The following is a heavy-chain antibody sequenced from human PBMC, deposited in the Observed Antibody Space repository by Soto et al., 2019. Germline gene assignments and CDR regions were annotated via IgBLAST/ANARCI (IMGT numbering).Heavy chain of an antibody. V-gene: IGHV3-33*01. D-gene: IGHD5-12*01. CDR2: IWYDGSNK. CDR3: ARDQEMATIIDY. CDR1: GFTSSSYS. Sequence: PGGSLRLSCAASGFTSSSYSMHWVRQAPGKGLEWVAVIWYDGSNKYYADSVKGRFTISRDNSKNTLYLQMNSLRAEDTAVYYCARDQEMATIIDYWGQGSLVTVSS. J-gene: IGHJ4*02.